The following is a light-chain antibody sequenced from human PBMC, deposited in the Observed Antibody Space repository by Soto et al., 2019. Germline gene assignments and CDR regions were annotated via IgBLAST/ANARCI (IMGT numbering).Light chain of an antibody. CDR3: QQNYSRPWT. J-gene: IGKJ1*01. Sequence: ETLMSQAPSFLSASVGDIATIASGTSQSLRPYLNGYQQQPGKPPQVLISTASTLQGGVPSRFSGSGSGTDFTLTISSLLDEDFATYHCQQNYSRPWTFGQGSKVDIK. V-gene: IGKV1-39*01. CDR2: TAS. CDR1: QSLRPY.